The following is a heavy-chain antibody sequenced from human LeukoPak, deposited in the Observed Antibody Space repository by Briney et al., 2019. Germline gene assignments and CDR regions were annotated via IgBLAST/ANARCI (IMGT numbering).Heavy chain of an antibody. CDR2: ISVSGNT. Sequence: GGSLRLSCAASGFTFSSYAMSWVRQGPGKGLGWVSAISVSGNTYHADSVKGRFTISRDSYKNTLYLQMNSLRAEDAAVYYCAKAPVTTCSGAYCYPFDYWGQGTLVTVSS. V-gene: IGHV3-23*01. J-gene: IGHJ4*02. CDR1: GFTFSSYA. CDR3: AKAPVTTCSGAYCYPFDY. D-gene: IGHD2-15*01.